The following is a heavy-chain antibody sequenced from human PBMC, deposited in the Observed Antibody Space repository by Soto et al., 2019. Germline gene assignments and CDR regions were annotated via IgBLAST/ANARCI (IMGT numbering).Heavy chain of an antibody. V-gene: IGHV4-4*01. CDR3: AREGRLHWFES. J-gene: IGHJ5*01. CDR1: GYSIKNVTW. Sequence: AETLSLTCAVSGYSIKNVTWWRWLRQLPGTGLEWIGEIKHTGDANANPALRSRVSMSVDRTKNQFFLNLRSVSAADTAVYFCAREGRLHWFESWGQGTLVTVSS. CDR2: IKHTGDA.